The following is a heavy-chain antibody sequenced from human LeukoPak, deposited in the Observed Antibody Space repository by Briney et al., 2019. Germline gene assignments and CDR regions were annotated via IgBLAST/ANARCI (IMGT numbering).Heavy chain of an antibody. CDR2: ISSSSSYI. D-gene: IGHD3-3*01. CDR1: GLTFSSYS. J-gene: IGHJ4*02. CDR3: ARGVRDFEY. V-gene: IGHV3-21*01. Sequence: GGSLRLSCAASGLTFSSYSMNWVRQAPGKGLEWVSSISSSSSYIYYVDSVKGRFTISRDNAKNSLYLQMNSLRAEDTAVYYCARGVRDFEYWGQGTLVTVSS.